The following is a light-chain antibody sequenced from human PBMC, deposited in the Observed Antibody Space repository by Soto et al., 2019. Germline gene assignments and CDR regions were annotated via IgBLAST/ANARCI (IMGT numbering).Light chain of an antibody. J-gene: IGLJ3*02. Sequence: QLVLTQPPSASGSPGQSVTISCTGTSSDVGGFNYVSWYQQHPGKAPKLMIYEVSKRPSGVPDRFSGSKSGNTASLTVSGLQAEDEADYYCSSYAASNILLFGGGTKVTVL. CDR3: SSYAASNILL. CDR1: SSDVGGFNY. V-gene: IGLV2-8*01. CDR2: EVS.